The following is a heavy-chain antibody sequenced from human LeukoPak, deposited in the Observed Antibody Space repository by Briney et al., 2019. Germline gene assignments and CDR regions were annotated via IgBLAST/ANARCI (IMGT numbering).Heavy chain of an antibody. V-gene: IGHV4-34*01. J-gene: IGHJ4*02. CDR3: ARGIYGSGSYTDY. CDR1: GGSFSGYY. Sequence: SETLSLTCAVYGGSFSGYYWSWIRQPPGKGLEWIGEINHSGSTYYNPSLKSRVTISVDTSKNQFSLKLSSVTAADTAVYYCARGIYGSGSYTDYWGQGTLVTVSS. D-gene: IGHD3-10*01. CDR2: INHSGST.